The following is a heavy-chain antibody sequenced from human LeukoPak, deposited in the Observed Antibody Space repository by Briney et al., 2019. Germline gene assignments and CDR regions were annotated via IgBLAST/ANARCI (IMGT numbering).Heavy chain of an antibody. V-gene: IGHV6-1*01. CDR2: TYYRSKWYN. D-gene: IGHD3-22*01. J-gene: IGHJ4*02. Sequence: SQTLSLTCAISGDSVSSNSAAWNWIRQSPSRGLEWLGRTYYRSKWYNDYAVSVKSRITINPDTSKNQFSLQLNSVTPEDTAVYYCARGPRYYYDSSGYYYFDYWGQGTLVTVSS. CDR3: ARGPRYYYDSSGYYYFDY. CDR1: GDSVSSNSAA.